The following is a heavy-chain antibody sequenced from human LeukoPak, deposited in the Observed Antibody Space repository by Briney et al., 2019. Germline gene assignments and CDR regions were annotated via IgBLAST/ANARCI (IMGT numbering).Heavy chain of an antibody. D-gene: IGHD2-15*01. CDR2: IKQDGSEK. CDR3: ARDGEDCSGGSCYYYYYYMDV. J-gene: IGHJ6*03. CDR1: GFTFSSYW. V-gene: IGHV3-7*01. Sequence: PGGSLRLSCAASGFTFSSYWMSWVRQAPGKGLEWVANIKQDGSEKYYVDSVKGRFTISRDNAKNSLYLQMNSLRAEDTAVYYCARDGEDCSGGSCYYYYYYMDVWGKGTTVTVSS.